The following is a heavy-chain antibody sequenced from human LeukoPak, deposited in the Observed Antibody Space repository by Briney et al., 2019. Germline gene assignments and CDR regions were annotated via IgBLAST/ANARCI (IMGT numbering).Heavy chain of an antibody. Sequence: ASVKVSCKASGYTFTSYGISWVRQAPGQGLEWMGWISAYNGNTNYAQELQGRVTMTTDTSTSTVYMELSSLRSEDSAVYYCARWTTTYLDYWGQGTLVTVSS. CDR3: ARWTTTYLDY. CDR1: GYTFTSYG. J-gene: IGHJ4*02. CDR2: ISAYNGNT. V-gene: IGHV1-18*01. D-gene: IGHD4-11*01.